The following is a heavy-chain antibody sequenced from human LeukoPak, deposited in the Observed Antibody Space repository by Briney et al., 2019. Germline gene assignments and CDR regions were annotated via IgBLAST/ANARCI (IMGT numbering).Heavy chain of an antibody. D-gene: IGHD7-27*01. CDR2: VYYTGNT. CDR1: GGSLSSYS. Sequence: SGTLSLTCTVSGGSLSSYSWSWVRQPPGKGVEWIGLVYYTGNTKYSPSLESRVSLSLDTSLNKFSLYMRSVCAADTAVYYCARSNDWGNWFDPWGQGTLVTVSS. J-gene: IGHJ5*02. CDR3: ARSNDWGNWFDP. V-gene: IGHV4-59*01.